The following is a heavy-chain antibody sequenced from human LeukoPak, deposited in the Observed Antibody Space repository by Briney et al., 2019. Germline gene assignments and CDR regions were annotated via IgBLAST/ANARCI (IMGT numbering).Heavy chain of an antibody. V-gene: IGHV1-2*06. CDR2: INPNSGGT. J-gene: IGHJ6*02. CDR1: GYTFTGYY. D-gene: IGHD2-2*02. Sequence: ASVKVSCKASGYTFTGYYMHWVRQAPGQGLEWMGRINPNSGGTNYAQKFQGRVTMTRDTSISTAYMELSRLRSDDTAVYYCARESGYCSSTCCYRGRYYYYGMDVWGQGTTVTVSS. CDR3: ARESGYCSSTCCYRGRYYYYGMDV.